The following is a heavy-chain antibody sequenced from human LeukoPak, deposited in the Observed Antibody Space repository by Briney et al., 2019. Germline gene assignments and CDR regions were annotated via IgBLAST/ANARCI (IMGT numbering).Heavy chain of an antibody. D-gene: IGHD3-22*01. J-gene: IGHJ3*02. CDR1: GFTFSSYS. CDR2: ISSSSSYM. CDR3: ARDATDSSGYYGLDAFDI. V-gene: IGHV3-21*01. Sequence: GSLRLSCAASGFTFSSYSMNWVRQAPGKGLEWVSSISSSSSYMYYADSVKGRFTISRDNAKNSLYLQMNSLRAEDTAVYYCARDATDSSGYYGLDAFDIWGQGTMVTVSS.